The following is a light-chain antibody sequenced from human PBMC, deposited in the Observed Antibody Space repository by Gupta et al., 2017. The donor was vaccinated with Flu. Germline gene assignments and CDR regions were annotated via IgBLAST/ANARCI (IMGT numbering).Light chain of an antibody. V-gene: IGLV2-23*01. CDR2: EGS. CDR1: RNEVGSYNL. Sequence: QSPLSHPAPASGSPAQSITTSCTGTRNEVGSYNLVSWYQQHAGKALKLMIYEGSKRPSGVSNRFSGSKSGNTASLTISGHQAEDEADYYCCSDAGSSTYVFGTGTKVTVL. J-gene: IGLJ1*01. CDR3: CSDAGSSTYV.